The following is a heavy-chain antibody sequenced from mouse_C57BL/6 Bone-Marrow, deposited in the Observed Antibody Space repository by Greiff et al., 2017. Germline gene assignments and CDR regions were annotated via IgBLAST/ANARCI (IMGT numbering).Heavy chain of an antibody. CDR2: IYPGSGNT. V-gene: IGHV1-76*01. Sequence: QVQLKESGAELVRPGASVKLSCKASGYTFTDYYINWVKQRPGQGLEWIARIYPGSGNTYYNEKFKGKATLTAEKSSSTAYMQLSSLTSEDSAVYFCARGVFITTVVATWDFDYWGQGTTLTVSS. D-gene: IGHD1-1*01. J-gene: IGHJ2*01. CDR1: GYTFTDYY. CDR3: ARGVFITTVVATWDFDY.